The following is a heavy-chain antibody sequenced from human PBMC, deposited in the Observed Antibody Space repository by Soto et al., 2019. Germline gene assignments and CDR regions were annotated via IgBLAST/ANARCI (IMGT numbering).Heavy chain of an antibody. V-gene: IGHV1-18*01. CDR3: AFNRITMVRGVIDYFDY. J-gene: IGHJ4*02. CDR2: ISAYNGNT. Sequence: ASVKVSCKASGYTFTSYGISWVRQAPGQGLEWMGWISAYNGNTNYAQKLQGRVTMTTDTSTSTAYMELRSLRSDDTAVYYCAFNRITMVRGVIDYFDYWGQGTLVTVSS. D-gene: IGHD3-10*01. CDR1: GYTFTSYG.